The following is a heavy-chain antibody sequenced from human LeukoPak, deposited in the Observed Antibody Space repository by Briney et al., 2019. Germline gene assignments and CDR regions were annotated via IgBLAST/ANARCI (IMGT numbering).Heavy chain of an antibody. CDR1: GGTFSSYA. J-gene: IGHJ5*02. CDR2: IIPILGIA. V-gene: IGHV1-69*04. Sequence: GASVKVSCKASGGTFSSYAISWVRQAPGQGLEWMGRIIPILGIANYAQKFQGRVTITADKSTSTAYMELSSLRSEDTAVYYCATTNLVSENGWNNWFDPWGQGTLVTVSS. CDR3: ATTNLVSENGWNNWFDP. D-gene: IGHD1-14*01.